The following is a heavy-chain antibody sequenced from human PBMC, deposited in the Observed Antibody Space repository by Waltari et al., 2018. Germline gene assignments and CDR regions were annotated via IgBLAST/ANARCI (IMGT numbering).Heavy chain of an antibody. D-gene: IGHD2-15*01. CDR1: GSFYY. CDR3: ATLGARYSNAFDV. Sequence: QVQLQESGPGLVKPSETLSLTCTLSGSFYYLSWIRQPPGKGLECLGYASYSGSTYYNPSLQSRVTILVGSSRNKFSLQLSSVTAADTAVYYCATLGARYSNAFDVWGQGTMVTVSS. V-gene: IGHV4-59*08. J-gene: IGHJ3*01. CDR2: ASYSGST.